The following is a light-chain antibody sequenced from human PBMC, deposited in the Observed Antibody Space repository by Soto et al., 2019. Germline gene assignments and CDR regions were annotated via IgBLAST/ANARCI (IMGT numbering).Light chain of an antibody. CDR3: QQYGSSGT. J-gene: IGKJ1*01. CDR1: QRISASY. V-gene: IGKV3-20*01. Sequence: EIVLTQSPGTLSLSPGERATVSCRASQRISASYIAWYQQKPGQAPRLLIYGASSRATGIPDRFSGSGSGTDFTLTISRLEPEDFAVYYCQQYGSSGTFGQGTKVDIK. CDR2: GAS.